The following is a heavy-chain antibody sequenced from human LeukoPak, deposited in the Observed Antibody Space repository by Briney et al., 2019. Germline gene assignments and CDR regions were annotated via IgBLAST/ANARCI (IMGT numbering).Heavy chain of an antibody. CDR3: ASQYSGSIVVVTVFDY. D-gene: IGHD3-22*01. CDR2: IIPILGIA. V-gene: IGHV1-69*04. CDR1: GGTFSSYA. Sequence: ASVKVSCKASGGTFSSYAISWVRQAPGQGLEWMGRIIPILGIANYAQKFQGRVTITADKSTSTAYMELSSLRSEDTAVYYCASQYSGSIVVVTVFDYWGQGTLVTVSS. J-gene: IGHJ4*02.